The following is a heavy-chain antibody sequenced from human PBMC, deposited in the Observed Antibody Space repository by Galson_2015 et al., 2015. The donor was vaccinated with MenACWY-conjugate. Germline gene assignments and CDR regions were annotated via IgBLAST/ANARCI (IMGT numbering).Heavy chain of an antibody. Sequence: SLRLCCAASGFTFRNCWMTWVRQAPGKGLEWVASIKKDGSEKYYVDSVKGRFTISRDNAKNSLYLEMNSLRVEDTAVYSCARGHYGMDVWGQGTTVTASS. J-gene: IGHJ6*02. CDR1: GFTFRNCW. CDR3: ARGHYGMDV. CDR2: IKKDGSEK. V-gene: IGHV3-7*03.